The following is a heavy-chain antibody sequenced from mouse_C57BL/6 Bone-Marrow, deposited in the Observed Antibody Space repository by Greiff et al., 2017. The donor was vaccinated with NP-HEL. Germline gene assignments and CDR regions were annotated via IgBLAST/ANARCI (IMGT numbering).Heavy chain of an antibody. J-gene: IGHJ4*01. CDR2: IYPGSGNT. CDR3: ARGGVYYGSSYDYAMDY. V-gene: IGHV1-84*01. CDR1: GYTFTDYY. Sequence: QVQLQQSGPELVKPGASVKISCKASGYTFTDYYINWVKQRPGQGLEWIGWIYPGSGNTKYNETFKGKATLTVDTSSSTAYRQLSSLTSEDSAVYFCARGGVYYGSSYDYAMDYWGQGTSVTVSS. D-gene: IGHD1-1*01.